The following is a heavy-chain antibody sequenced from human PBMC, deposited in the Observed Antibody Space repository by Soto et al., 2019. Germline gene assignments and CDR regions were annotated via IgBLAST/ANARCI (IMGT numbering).Heavy chain of an antibody. CDR2: IKDDGSEK. D-gene: IGHD2-15*01. V-gene: IGHV3-7*01. CDR1: GFPFSGDW. J-gene: IGHJ4*02. CDR3: ARDGYCSGGRCYRRNDY. Sequence: EVQLVESGGGLVPPGGSLRLSCAAYGFPFSGDWMTWARQAPGKGLEWVAQIKDDGSEKFYVDSVKGRFTISRDNADNLLYLQMNSLRAGDTAVYFCARDGYCSGGRCYRRNDYWGQGTLVIVSS.